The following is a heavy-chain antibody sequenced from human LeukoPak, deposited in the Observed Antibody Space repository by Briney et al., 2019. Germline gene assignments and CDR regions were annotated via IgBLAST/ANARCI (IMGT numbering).Heavy chain of an antibody. D-gene: IGHD4-17*01. J-gene: IGHJ6*02. Sequence: ASVKVSCKASGYTFTSYYMHWVRQAPGQGLEWMGIINPSGGSTSYAQKFQGRVTMTRDTSTSTVYMELSSLRSEDTAVYYCARPGDYGADGYYYYYGMDVWGQGTTVTVSS. V-gene: IGHV1-46*01. CDR3: ARPGDYGADGYYYYYGMDV. CDR1: GYTFTSYY. CDR2: INPSGGST.